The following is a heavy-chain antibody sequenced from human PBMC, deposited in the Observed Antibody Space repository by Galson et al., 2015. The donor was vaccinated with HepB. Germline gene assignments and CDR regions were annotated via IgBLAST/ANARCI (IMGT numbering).Heavy chain of an antibody. CDR2: INDRGDLT. CDR1: GFTFRDYS. J-gene: IGHJ4*02. D-gene: IGHD3-16*01. Sequence: SLRLSCAVSGFTFRDYSMSWVRQAPGKGLEWVSSINDRGDLTFYAHSVKGRFTISRDNFESTLYLEMRTLRAEDTAVYYCANDASPGEYWGQGTLVTVSS. CDR3: ANDASPGEY. V-gene: IGHV3-23*01.